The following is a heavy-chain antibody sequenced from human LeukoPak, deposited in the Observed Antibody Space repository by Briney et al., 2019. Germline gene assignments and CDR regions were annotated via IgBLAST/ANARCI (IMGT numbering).Heavy chain of an antibody. CDR2: ISGSGGST. J-gene: IGHJ4*02. V-gene: IGHV3-23*01. CDR3: AKDRRRGYYGSGSYYASPIDY. D-gene: IGHD3-10*01. Sequence: GGSLRLSCAASGFTFSSYAMSWVRQAPGKGLEWVSAISGSGGSTYYADSVKGRFTISRDNSKNTLYLQMNSLRAEDTAVYYCAKDRRRGYYGSGSYYASPIDYWGQGTLVTVSS. CDR1: GFTFSSYA.